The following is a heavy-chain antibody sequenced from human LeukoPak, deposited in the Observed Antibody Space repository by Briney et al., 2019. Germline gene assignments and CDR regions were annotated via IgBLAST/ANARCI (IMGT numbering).Heavy chain of an antibody. Sequence: SETLSLTCIVSDYFISSGYYWGWIRQPPGKGLEWLGNIYHSGTTYYNPSLKSRVTISVDASKNQFSLNMSSVTATDTAVYYCARDNYYFESSNYNLDSWGQGTLVTVSS. D-gene: IGHD3-22*01. V-gene: IGHV4-38-2*02. CDR3: ARDNYYFESSNYNLDS. J-gene: IGHJ4*02. CDR1: DYFISSGYY. CDR2: IYHSGTT.